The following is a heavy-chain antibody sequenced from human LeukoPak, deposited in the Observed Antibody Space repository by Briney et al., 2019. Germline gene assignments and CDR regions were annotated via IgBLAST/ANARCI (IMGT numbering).Heavy chain of an antibody. CDR1: GGSINSGTYY. CDR3: ARGAEYDFRSGHYRSMGFDP. J-gene: IGHJ5*02. Sequence: SETLSLTCTVSGGSINSGTYYWTWIRQPAGKGLEWIGRISTSGSTNYKPSLKSRVTISVDTSKNQFSLKLTSVTAADTAVYYCARGAEYDFRSGHYRSMGFDPWGQGTLVTVSS. CDR2: ISTSGST. V-gene: IGHV4-61*02. D-gene: IGHD3/OR15-3a*01.